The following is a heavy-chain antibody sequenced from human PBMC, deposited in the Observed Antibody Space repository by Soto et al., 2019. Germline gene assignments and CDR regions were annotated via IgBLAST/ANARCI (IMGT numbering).Heavy chain of an antibody. D-gene: IGHD1-26*01. CDR3: VKDNLHSGSYENWYFDL. CDR2: ISAYNGNT. CDR1: GYTFTSYA. Sequence: ASVKVSCKASGYTFTSYAISWVRQAPGQGLEWMGWISAYNGNTNYAQKFQGRVTISRDNSKNTLFLEMSSLRAEDTAVYYCVKDNLHSGSYENWYFDLWGRGTLVTVSS. V-gene: IGHV1-18*01. J-gene: IGHJ2*01.